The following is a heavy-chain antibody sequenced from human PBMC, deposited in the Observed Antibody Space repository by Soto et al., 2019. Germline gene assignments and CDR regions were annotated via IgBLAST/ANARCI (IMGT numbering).Heavy chain of an antibody. D-gene: IGHD3-16*01. CDR3: ARWGTTGGFDD. J-gene: IGHJ4*02. Sequence: QVQLVESGGGVVQPGTSLRLSCVGSGFTFRSFVIHWVRQAPGRGLEWVALTSYDGTNKYFGDSVKGRFTISRDNSRNTVDLQMDSLRLEDTALYYCARWGTTGGFDDWGQGTLVSVSS. V-gene: IGHV3-30*19. CDR1: GFTFRSFV. CDR2: TSYDGTNK.